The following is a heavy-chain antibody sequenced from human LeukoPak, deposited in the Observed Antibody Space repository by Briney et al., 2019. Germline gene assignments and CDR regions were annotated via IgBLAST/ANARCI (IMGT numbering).Heavy chain of an antibody. Sequence: PGGSLRLSCAASGFTFSSYEMNWVRQAPGKGLEWVSYISSSGSTIYYADSVKGRFTISRDNAKNSLYLQMNSPRAEDTAVYYCASGGDILTGYYSVVFDYWGQGTLVTVSS. J-gene: IGHJ4*02. D-gene: IGHD3-9*01. CDR2: ISSSGSTI. V-gene: IGHV3-48*03. CDR3: ASGGDILTGYYSVVFDY. CDR1: GFTFSSYE.